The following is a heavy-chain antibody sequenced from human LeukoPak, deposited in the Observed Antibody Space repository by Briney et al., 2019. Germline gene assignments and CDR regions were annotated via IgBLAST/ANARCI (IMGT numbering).Heavy chain of an antibody. CDR3: AKGGGGTTVTYFDY. Sequence: GGSLRLSCAASGVTFSSYVIHWVRQPPGKGLEWVATISYDGSDKYYADSVKGRFTISRDNSKNTLYLQVNSLRAEDTAVYYCAKGGGGTTVTYFDYWGRGSLVTDSS. V-gene: IGHV3-30*18. J-gene: IGHJ4*02. CDR2: ISYDGSDK. D-gene: IGHD4-17*01. CDR1: GVTFSSYV.